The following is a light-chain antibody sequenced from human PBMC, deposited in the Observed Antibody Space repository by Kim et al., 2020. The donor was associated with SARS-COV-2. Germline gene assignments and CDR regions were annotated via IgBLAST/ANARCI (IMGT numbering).Light chain of an antibody. J-gene: IGKJ4*01. CDR1: QAISNH. CDR3: LQHHSYPLT. V-gene: IGKV1-17*03. Sequence: ASVGDRVTITCRASQAISNHFAWFQQKPGKVPKRLIYAASSSHSGVPSRFSGSGSGTEFTLTISSLQPEDSATYYCLQHHSYPLTFGGGTKVDIK. CDR2: AAS.